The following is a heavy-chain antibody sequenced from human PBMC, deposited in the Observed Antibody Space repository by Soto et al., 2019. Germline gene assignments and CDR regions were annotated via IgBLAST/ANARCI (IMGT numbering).Heavy chain of an antibody. D-gene: IGHD6-6*01. V-gene: IGHV3-30-3*01. J-gene: IGHJ4*02. CDR1: GFTFSSYA. CDR3: AREKRSSSSSYYFDY. Sequence: GGSLRLSCAASGFTFSSYAMHWVRQAPGKGLEWVAVISYDGSNKYYADSVKGRFTISRDNSKNTLYLQMNSLRAEDTAVYYCAREKRSSSSSYYFDYWGQGTLVTV. CDR2: ISYDGSNK.